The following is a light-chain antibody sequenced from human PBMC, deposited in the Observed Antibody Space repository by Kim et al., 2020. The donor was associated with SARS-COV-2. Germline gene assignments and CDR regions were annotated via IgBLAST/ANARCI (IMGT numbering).Light chain of an antibody. CDR2: GNS. J-gene: IGLJ2*01. V-gene: IGLV1-40*01. CDR1: SSNIGAGYD. CDR3: QSYDSSLSGYVV. Sequence: VTISGTGGSSNIGAGYDVHWYQQLPGTAPKLLIYGNSNRPSGVPDRFSGSKSGTSASLAITGLQAEDEADYYCQSYDSSLSGYVVFGGGTQLTVL.